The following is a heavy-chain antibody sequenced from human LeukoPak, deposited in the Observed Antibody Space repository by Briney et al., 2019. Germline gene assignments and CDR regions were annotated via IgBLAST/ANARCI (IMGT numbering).Heavy chain of an antibody. J-gene: IGHJ4*02. CDR1: GGSMSGYY. CDR2: IHSTGSP. CDR3: AGRRGGFGEGEFIY. V-gene: IGHV4-4*09. D-gene: IGHD3-16*01. Sequence: SESLSLTCNVSGGSMSGYYWTWIRQPPGKGLEWIGHIHSTGSPTYNPSLKSRVAMSLDTSKNQFSLSLSSATAADTAFYYCAGRRGGFGEGEFIYWGQGTLVTVSS.